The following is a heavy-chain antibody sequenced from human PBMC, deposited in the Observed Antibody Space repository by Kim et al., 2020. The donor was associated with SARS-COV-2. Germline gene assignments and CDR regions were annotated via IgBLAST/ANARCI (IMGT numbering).Heavy chain of an antibody. Sequence: SETLSLTCTVSGGSISSYYWSWIRQPPGKGLEWIGYIYYSGSTNYNPSLKSRVTISVDTSKNQFSLKLSSVTAADTAVYYCARTSKPWSPVVPAVAVPRDYYYGMDVWGQRTTVTVSS. D-gene: IGHD2-2*01. CDR3: ARTSKPWSPVVPAVAVPRDYYYGMDV. CDR1: GGSISSYY. J-gene: IGHJ6*02. V-gene: IGHV4-59*01. CDR2: IYYSGST.